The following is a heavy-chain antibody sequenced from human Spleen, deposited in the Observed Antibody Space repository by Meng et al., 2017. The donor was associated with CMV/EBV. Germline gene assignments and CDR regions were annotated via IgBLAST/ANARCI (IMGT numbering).Heavy chain of an antibody. D-gene: IGHD6-6*01. CDR1: DESLSSYY. CDR3: ARGQLVHWYFDY. Sequence: GSLRLSCAVYDESLSSYYWSWVRQPPGKGLEWIGEINPGVSTNYNPSLKSRVTISVDTSKNQFSLKLSSVTAADTAVYYCARGQLVHWYFDYWGQGTLVTVS. CDR2: INPGVST. J-gene: IGHJ4*02. V-gene: IGHV4-34*01.